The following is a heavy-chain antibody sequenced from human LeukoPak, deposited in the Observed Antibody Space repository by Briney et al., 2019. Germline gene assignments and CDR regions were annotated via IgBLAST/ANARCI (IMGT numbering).Heavy chain of an antibody. CDR3: ARAGNTRFDY. V-gene: IGHV3-23*01. Sequence: GSLILSCAASGFTFSSYAMSWVRQAPGKGLQWVSAISGSGINTYYADSVKGRFTISRDNSKNTLYLQMNSLRAEDTAVYYCARAGNTRFDYWGQGTLVTVSS. CDR2: ISGSGINT. J-gene: IGHJ4*02. CDR1: GFTFSSYA. D-gene: IGHD2/OR15-2a*01.